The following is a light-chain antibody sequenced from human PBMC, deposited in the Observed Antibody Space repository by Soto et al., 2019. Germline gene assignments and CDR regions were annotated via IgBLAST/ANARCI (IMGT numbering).Light chain of an antibody. CDR3: QHYRTS. Sequence: EIVLTQSPGTLSLSPGERATLSCRASQSVSSSYLAWYQQKPGQAPRLLIYGASSRATGIPDRFSGSGSGKDFTLTITRLEPEDFAVYYCQHYRTSFGGGTKVEIK. J-gene: IGKJ4*01. V-gene: IGKV3-20*01. CDR2: GAS. CDR1: QSVSSSY.